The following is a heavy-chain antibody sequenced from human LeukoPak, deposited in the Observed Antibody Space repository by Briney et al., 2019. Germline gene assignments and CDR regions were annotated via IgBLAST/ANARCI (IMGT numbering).Heavy chain of an antibody. J-gene: IGHJ4*02. CDR3: ARDSATQTGTTDY. V-gene: IGHV1-18*04. D-gene: IGHD1-7*01. Sequence: ASVKVSCKASGYTFTGYYMHWVRQAPGQGLEWMGWISAYNGNTNYAQKLQGRVTMTTDTSTSTAYMELRSLRSDDTAVYYCARDSATQTGTTDYWGQGTLVTVSS. CDR1: GYTFTGYY. CDR2: ISAYNGNT.